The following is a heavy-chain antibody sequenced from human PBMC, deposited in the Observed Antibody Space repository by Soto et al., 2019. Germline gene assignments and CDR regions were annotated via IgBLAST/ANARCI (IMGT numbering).Heavy chain of an antibody. Sequence: QVHLEEAGGGVVQPGGSLRLSCVASGFDFRGDLMHWVRQAPGKGLEWVAYVWYDGSNKMYAASVQGRFTISRDNSKXXXYLQXXXXXXXXXXVYYCVRGXXXXXXXXWG. CDR3: VRGXXXXXXXX. CDR2: VWYDGSNK. CDR1: GFDFRGDL. J-gene: IGHJ1*01. V-gene: IGHV3-30*02. D-gene: IGHD3-10*02.